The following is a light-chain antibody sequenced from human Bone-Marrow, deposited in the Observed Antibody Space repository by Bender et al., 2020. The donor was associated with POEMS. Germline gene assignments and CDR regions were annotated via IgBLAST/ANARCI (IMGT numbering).Light chain of an antibody. CDR1: YSDFSTYNY. Sequence: QSALTQPASVSGSPGQSITISCTGTYSDFSTYNYVSWYQHHPDKAPQVLIFEVSNRPSGVSSRFSGSKSGNTASLTISGLQAEDEADYYCISFTTSSTSVFGGGTKVTVL. J-gene: IGLJ3*02. CDR2: EVS. V-gene: IGLV2-14*01. CDR3: ISFTTSSTSV.